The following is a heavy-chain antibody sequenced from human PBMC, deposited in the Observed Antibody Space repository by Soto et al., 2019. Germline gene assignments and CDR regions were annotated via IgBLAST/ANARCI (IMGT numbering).Heavy chain of an antibody. J-gene: IGHJ4*02. Sequence: ASVKVSCKASGYTFTRSGISWVRQAPGQGLEWMGWINPNSGGTNYAQKFQGWVTMTRDTSISTAYMELSRLRSDDTAVYYCARAYFESYYDILTGYRAPFDDSGQGTLVTVSS. CDR3: ARAYFESYYDILTGYRAPFDD. V-gene: IGHV1-2*04. D-gene: IGHD3-9*01. CDR1: GYTFTRSG. CDR2: INPNSGGT.